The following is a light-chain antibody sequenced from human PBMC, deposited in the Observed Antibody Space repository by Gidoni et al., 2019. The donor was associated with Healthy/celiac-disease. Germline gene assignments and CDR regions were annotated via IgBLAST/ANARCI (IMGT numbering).Light chain of an antibody. J-gene: IGLJ1*01. CDR2: GVS. CDR1: SSDVGGYNA. V-gene: IGLV2-14*01. Sequence: QSALTQPASVSGSPGQSITISCTGTSSDVGGYNAVSWYQQHPGKAPKLMIYGVSNRPAGVSNRFSGSKSGNTASLTISGLQAEDEADYYCSSYTSSSTPYVFGTGTKVTVL. CDR3: SSYTSSSTPYV.